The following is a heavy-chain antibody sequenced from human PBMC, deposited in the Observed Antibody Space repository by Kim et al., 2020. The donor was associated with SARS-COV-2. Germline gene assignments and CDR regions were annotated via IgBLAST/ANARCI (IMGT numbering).Heavy chain of an antibody. CDR3: ARNAWSGRTPFDL. J-gene: IGHJ2*01. D-gene: IGHD2-15*01. CDR1: GGSFSDHY. Sequence: SETLSLTCTVYGGSFSDHYWSWIRQSPGKGLEWIGEISHSGHTNYNPSLKSRVTISVDTSKNQFSLKLSSVTAADTAMYYCARNAWSGRTPFDLWGRGTLVTVSS. V-gene: IGHV4-34*01. CDR2: ISHSGHT.